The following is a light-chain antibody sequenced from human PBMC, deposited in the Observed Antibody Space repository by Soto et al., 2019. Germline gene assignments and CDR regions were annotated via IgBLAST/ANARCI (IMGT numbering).Light chain of an antibody. CDR1: ESVTSSC. J-gene: IGKJ3*01. CDR3: QQFGGSPLFS. Sequence: EIVLTQSPDTLSLSPGERATLSCTASESVTSSCLAWYQRKTGQAPRLLIHTTSTRATDIPDRFSGSGSGTDFTLTISRLEPEDFAVYYCQQFGGSPLFSFGPGTRVDI. V-gene: IGKV3-20*01. CDR2: TTS.